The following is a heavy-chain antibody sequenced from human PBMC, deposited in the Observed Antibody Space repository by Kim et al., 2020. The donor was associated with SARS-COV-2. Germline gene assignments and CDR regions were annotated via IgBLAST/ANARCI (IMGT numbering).Heavy chain of an antibody. Sequence: AQKFQGRVTITADKSTSTAYMELNSLRSDDTAVYYCARGGVVVPAAMFDYWGQGTLVTVSS. J-gene: IGHJ4*02. CDR3: ARGGVVVPAAMFDY. D-gene: IGHD2-2*01. V-gene: IGHV1-69*04.